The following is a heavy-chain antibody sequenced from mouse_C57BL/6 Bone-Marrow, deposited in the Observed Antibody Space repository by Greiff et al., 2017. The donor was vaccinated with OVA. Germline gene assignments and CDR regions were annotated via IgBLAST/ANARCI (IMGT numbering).Heavy chain of an antibody. J-gene: IGHJ2*01. V-gene: IGHV5-6*01. Sequence: EVKLVESGGDLVKPGGSLKLSCAASGFTFSSYGMSWVRQTPDKRLEWVATISSGGSYTYYPDSVKGRFTISRDNAKNTLYLQMSSLKSEDTAMYYCARHDYDGDYWGKGTTLTVSS. CDR1: GFTFSSYG. CDR3: ARHDYDGDY. D-gene: IGHD2-4*01. CDR2: ISSGGSYT.